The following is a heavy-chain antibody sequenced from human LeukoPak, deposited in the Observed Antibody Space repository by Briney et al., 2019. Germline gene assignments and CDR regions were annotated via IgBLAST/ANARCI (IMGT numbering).Heavy chain of an antibody. CDR1: GYTFTSYG. CDR3: AREGIAAPLYYYYYMDV. Sequence: ASVKVSCKASGYTFTSYGISWVRQAPGQGLEWMGWISAYNGNTNYAQKLQGRVTMTTDTSTSTAYMELRSLRSDDTAVYYCAREGIAAPLYYYYYMDVWGKGTTVTVSS. CDR2: ISAYNGNT. J-gene: IGHJ6*03. D-gene: IGHD6-13*01. V-gene: IGHV1-18*01.